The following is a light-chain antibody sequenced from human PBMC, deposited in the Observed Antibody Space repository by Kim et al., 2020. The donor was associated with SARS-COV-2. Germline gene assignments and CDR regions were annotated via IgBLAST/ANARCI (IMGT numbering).Light chain of an antibody. CDR2: DND. CDR3: GTWDSSLSVVV. CDR1: SSNIRNNY. J-gene: IGLJ3*02. V-gene: IGLV1-51*01. Sequence: GQKVTISCSGTSSNIRNNYVSWYQQLPGTAPKLLIYDNDDRPSGIPDRFSGSKSGTSATLDITGLQTGDEADYYCGTWDSSLSVVVFGGGTQLTVL.